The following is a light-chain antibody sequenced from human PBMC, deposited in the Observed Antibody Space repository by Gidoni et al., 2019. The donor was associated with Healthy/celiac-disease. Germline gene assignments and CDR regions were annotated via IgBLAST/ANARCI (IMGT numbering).Light chain of an antibody. V-gene: IGLV2-23*02. CDR1: SSDVGSYNL. CDR2: EVS. CDR3: CSYAGSSIWV. Sequence: QSALTQPASVSGSPGQPITISCTGTSSDVGSYNLVSWYQQPPGKAPKLMIHEVSKRPSGVSNRFSGSKSGNTASLTISGLQAEDEADYYCCSYAGSSIWVFGGGTKLTVL. J-gene: IGLJ3*02.